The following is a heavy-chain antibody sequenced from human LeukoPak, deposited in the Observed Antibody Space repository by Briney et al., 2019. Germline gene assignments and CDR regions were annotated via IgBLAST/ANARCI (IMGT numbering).Heavy chain of an antibody. CDR2: ISGSGAST. J-gene: IGHJ5*02. CDR1: GFTFSSYA. Sequence: PGGSLRLSCAASGFTFSSYAMSWVRQAPGKGLEWVSGISGSGASTYYADSVEGRFTISRYSSKNTLYLQMNSLRAEDTAVYYCAKLILGLWGSNSWHFDHWGQGTVVTASS. CDR3: AKLILGLWGSNSWHFDH. D-gene: IGHD6-13*01. V-gene: IGHV3-23*01.